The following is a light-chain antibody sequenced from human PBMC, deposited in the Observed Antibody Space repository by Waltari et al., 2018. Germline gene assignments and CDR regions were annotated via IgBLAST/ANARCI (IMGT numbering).Light chain of an antibody. V-gene: IGLV2-14*03. CDR1: SSDVGAYHY. CDR2: DVS. CDR3: SSYISSSTLEL. Sequence: QSALTQPASVSGSPGQSITISCTGTSSDVGAYHYVSWYQQHPGPPKLIIFDVSNRPSAVSNRFSRSKSVHTASLTISGLQAEAEADYYCSSYISSSTLELFGGGTSLTVL. J-gene: IGLJ2*01.